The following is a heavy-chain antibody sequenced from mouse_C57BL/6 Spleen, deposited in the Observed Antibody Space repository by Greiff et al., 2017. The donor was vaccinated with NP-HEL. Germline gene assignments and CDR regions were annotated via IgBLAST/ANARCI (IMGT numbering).Heavy chain of an antibody. CDR1: GFNIKDYY. J-gene: IGHJ1*03. D-gene: IGHD1-1*01. CDR2: IDPEDGDT. V-gene: IGHV14-1*01. CDR3: TYYYGSSYRYWYFDV. Sequence: VQLKESGAELVRPGASVKLSCTASGFNIKDYYMHWVKQRPEQGLEWIGRIDPEDGDTEYAPKFQGKATMTADTSSNTAYLQLSSLTSEDTAVYYCTYYYGSSYRYWYFDVWGTGTTVTVSS.